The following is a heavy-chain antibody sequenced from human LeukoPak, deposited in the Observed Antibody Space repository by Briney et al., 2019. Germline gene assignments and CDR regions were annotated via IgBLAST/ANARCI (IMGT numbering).Heavy chain of an antibody. J-gene: IGHJ4*02. CDR2: ISSSSSYI. D-gene: IGHD6-13*01. CDR3: AKDIGSGSWYPRPTIDY. Sequence: GGSLRLSCAASGFTFSSYSMNWVRQAPGKGLEWVSSISSSSSYIYYADSVKGRFTISRDNAKNSLYLQMNSLRAEDTAVYYCAKDIGSGSWYPRPTIDYWGQGTLVTVSS. CDR1: GFTFSSYS. V-gene: IGHV3-21*01.